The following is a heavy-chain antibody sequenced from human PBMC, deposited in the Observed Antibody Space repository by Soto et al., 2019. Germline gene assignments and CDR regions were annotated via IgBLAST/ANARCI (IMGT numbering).Heavy chain of an antibody. Sequence: QVQLLESGPGLVKPSEALCLTCTVSGGSISSYYWSWIRQPPGKGLEWIGYIYYSGSTNYNPSLKSRVTISVDTSKNQFSLKLSSVTAADTAVYYCARRYGDCFDFWGQGTLVTVSS. CDR3: ARRYGDCFDF. V-gene: IGHV4-59*08. CDR1: GGSISSYY. J-gene: IGHJ4*02. CDR2: IYYSGST. D-gene: IGHD4-17*01.